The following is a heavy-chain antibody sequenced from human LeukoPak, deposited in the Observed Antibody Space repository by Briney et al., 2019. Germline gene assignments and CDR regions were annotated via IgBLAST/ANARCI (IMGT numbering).Heavy chain of an antibody. CDR2: INSDGSGT. CDR1: GFTFSNYW. CDR3: ARAEGTVAYDS. D-gene: IGHD4-23*01. J-gene: IGHJ5*01. Sequence: PGGSLRLSCAASGFTFSNYWMHWVRQAPGKRLVGVSRINSDGSGTTYADSVRGRFTISRDNAKNTLYLQVNSLRAEDTAVYYCARAEGTVAYDSWGQGTLVTVSS. V-gene: IGHV3-74*01.